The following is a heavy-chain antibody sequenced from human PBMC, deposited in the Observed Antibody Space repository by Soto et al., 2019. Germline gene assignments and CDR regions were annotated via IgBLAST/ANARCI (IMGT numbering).Heavy chain of an antibody. CDR1: GGSISSYY. CDR2: IYYNGRT. Sequence: SETLSLTCTVSGGSISSYYWSWIRQPPGKGLEWIGYIYYNGRTNYNPSLKSRVTISVDTSKNQFSLKLSSVTAADTAVYYCARGVTTVTTIDYWGQGTLVTVSS. J-gene: IGHJ4*02. CDR3: ARGVTTVTTIDY. V-gene: IGHV4-59*08. D-gene: IGHD4-17*01.